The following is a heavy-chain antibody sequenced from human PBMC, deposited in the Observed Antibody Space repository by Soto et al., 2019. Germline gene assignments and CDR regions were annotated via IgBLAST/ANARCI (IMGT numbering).Heavy chain of an antibody. J-gene: IGHJ4*02. V-gene: IGHV4-59*06. CDR1: GGSISSYY. CDR3: ASNTRGRRSWTVYDY. CDR2: IYYSGST. Sequence: SETLSLTCTVSGGSISSYYWSWIRQPPGKGLEWIGYIYYSGSTYYNPSLKSRVTISVDTSKNQFSLKLSSVTAADTAVYYCASNTRGRRSWTVYDYWGQGTLVTVSS. D-gene: IGHD6-13*01.